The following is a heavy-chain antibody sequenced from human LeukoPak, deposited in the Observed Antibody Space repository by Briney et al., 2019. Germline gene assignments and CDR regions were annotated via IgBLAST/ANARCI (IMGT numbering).Heavy chain of an antibody. CDR3: ARDRFGLIWGVILSPAIDS. CDR2: IKHDGSDK. J-gene: IGHJ4*02. V-gene: IGHV3-7*01. CDR1: GFTFSTYW. Sequence: SGGSLRLSCAASGFTFSTYWMTWVRQAPGKGLEWVANIKHDGSDKNYMNSVKGRFTISRDNAKNSLFLQLNTLRAEDTAVYYCARDRFGLIWGVILSPAIDSWGQGTLVTVSS. D-gene: IGHD3-10*01.